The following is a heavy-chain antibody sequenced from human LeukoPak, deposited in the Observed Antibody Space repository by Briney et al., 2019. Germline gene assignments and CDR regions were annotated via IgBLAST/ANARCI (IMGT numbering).Heavy chain of an antibody. CDR3: ARGDANYSGGWRGLGNNWFDP. CDR1: GGSISSYY. CDR2: IYYSGST. Sequence: SETLSLTCTVSGGSISSYYWSWIRQPPGKGLEWIGYIYYSGSTNYNPSLKSRVTISVDTSKNQFSLKLSSVTAADTAVYYCARGDANYSGGWRGLGNNWFDPWGQGTLVTVSS. V-gene: IGHV4-59*01. D-gene: IGHD6-19*01. J-gene: IGHJ5*02.